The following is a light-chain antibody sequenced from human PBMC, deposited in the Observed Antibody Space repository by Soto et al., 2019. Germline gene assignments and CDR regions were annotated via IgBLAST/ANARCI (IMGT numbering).Light chain of an antibody. Sequence: DIQMTQSPSTLSGSVVDRVTITCRASQTISSWLAWYQQKPGKAPKLLIYDASNLDSGVPSRFSGSGSGTEFTLTISSLQPDDFATYYCQHYNSYSEAFGQGTKVDI. CDR1: QTISSW. CDR2: DAS. CDR3: QHYNSYSEA. J-gene: IGKJ1*01. V-gene: IGKV1-5*01.